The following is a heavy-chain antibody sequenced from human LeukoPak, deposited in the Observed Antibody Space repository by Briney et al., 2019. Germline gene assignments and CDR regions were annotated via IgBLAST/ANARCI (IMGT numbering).Heavy chain of an antibody. V-gene: IGHV3-20*04. CDR3: ARRTIVGAGFDY. CDR1: GFTFDDYG. D-gene: IGHD1-26*01. J-gene: IGHJ4*02. Sequence: GGSLRLSCVASGFTFDDYGMSWVRQVPGKGLEWVCGINWNGGSTGYADSVKGRFTISRDSAKNSLYVQMKSLRADDTAFYYCARRTIVGAGFDYWGQGTLVTVSS. CDR2: INWNGGST.